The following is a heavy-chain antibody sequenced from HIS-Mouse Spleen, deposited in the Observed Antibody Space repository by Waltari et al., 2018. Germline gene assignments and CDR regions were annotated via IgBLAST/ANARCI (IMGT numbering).Heavy chain of an antibody. CDR1: GGPISSSSYY. CDR3: ARLYDSSGYYYPIFDY. J-gene: IGHJ4*02. Sequence: QLQLQESGPGLVKPSETLSLTCTVSGGPISSSSYYWGWLRQPPGKGLECLGSSYYRGSTYYNPSLKSRVTISVDTSKNQFSLKLSSVTAADTAVYYCARLYDSSGYYYPIFDYWGQGTLVTVSS. V-gene: IGHV4-39*01. D-gene: IGHD3-22*01. CDR2: SYYRGST.